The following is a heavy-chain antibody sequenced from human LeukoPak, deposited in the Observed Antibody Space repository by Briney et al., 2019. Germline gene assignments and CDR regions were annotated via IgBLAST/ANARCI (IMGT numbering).Heavy chain of an antibody. CDR3: ARLRPGPDYFDY. D-gene: IGHD1-1*01. CDR1: GGSISSSSYY. V-gene: IGHV4-39*01. Sequence: PSETLSLTCSVSGGSISSSSYYWGWIRQPPGKGLEWIGTIYYSGSTYYNPSLKSRVTISVDTSKNQFSLKLSSVTAADTAVYYCARLRPGPDYFDYWGQGTLVTVSS. CDR2: IYYSGST. J-gene: IGHJ4*02.